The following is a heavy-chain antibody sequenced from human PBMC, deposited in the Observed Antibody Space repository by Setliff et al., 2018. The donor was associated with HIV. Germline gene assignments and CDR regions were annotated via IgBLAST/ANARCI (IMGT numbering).Heavy chain of an antibody. CDR3: ARGLNYYGSGSYLPLGY. V-gene: IGHV4-39*07. D-gene: IGHD3-10*01. Sequence: PSETLSLTCTVSGGSISSGGYYWSWIRQHPGKGLEWIGEIDHSGSTKYHASLKSRVTISKDTSKNQISLKLRSVTAADTAVYYCARGLNYYGSGSYLPLGYWGQGTLVTVSS. CDR2: IDHSGST. CDR1: GGSISSGGYY. J-gene: IGHJ4*02.